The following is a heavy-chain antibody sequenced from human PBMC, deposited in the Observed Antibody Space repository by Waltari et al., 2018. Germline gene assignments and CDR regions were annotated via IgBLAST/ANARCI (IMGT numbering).Heavy chain of an antibody. CDR3: ARRGSFGVVTPGAFDI. J-gene: IGHJ3*02. V-gene: IGHV1-69*12. CDR1: GGTFSSYA. CDR2: IFPICGTA. D-gene: IGHD3-3*01. Sequence: QVQLVQSGAEVKKPGSSVKVSCKASGGTFSSYAISWVRQAPGQGREWWGGIFPICGTANDAQKFQGRVTITANESTSTAYMGLSSLRSEDTAVYYCARRGSFGVVTPGAFDIWGQGTMVTVSS.